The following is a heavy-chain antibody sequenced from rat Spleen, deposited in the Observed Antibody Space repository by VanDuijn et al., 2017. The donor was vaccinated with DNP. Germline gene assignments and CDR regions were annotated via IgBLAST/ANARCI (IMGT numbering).Heavy chain of an antibody. CDR3: ARQGYPGLKSMDA. V-gene: IGHV5-22*01. CDR1: GFIFSDYN. J-gene: IGHJ4*01. CDR2: INYEGSST. D-gene: IGHD1-11*01. Sequence: EVQLVESGGGLVQPGRSLKLSCAASGFIFSDYNMAWVRQAPKKGLEWVASINYEGSSTYYGDSVKGRFTISRDNAKSTLYLQMNSLRSEDTATYYCARQGYPGLKSMDAWGQGTSVTVSS.